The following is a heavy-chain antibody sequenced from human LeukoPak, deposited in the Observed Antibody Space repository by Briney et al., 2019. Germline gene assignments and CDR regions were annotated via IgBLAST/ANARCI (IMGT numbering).Heavy chain of an antibody. Sequence: GGSLRLSCAASGFTFSSYRMNWVRQAPGKGQEWVSLISSNSSRTYNADLVKGRFTISRDNAKNSLYLEMNSLRVEDTAVYYCARTRDGYNFGPFDCWGQGTLVTVSS. D-gene: IGHD5-24*01. J-gene: IGHJ4*02. CDR2: ISSNSSRT. CDR1: GFTFSSYR. V-gene: IGHV3-21*01. CDR3: ARTRDGYNFGPFDC.